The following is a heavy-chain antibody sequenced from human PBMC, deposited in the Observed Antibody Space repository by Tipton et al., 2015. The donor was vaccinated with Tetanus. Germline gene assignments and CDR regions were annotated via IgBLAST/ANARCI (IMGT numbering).Heavy chain of an antibody. V-gene: IGHV4-39*01. CDR3: ARHQSGYFTPFDY. J-gene: IGHJ4*02. D-gene: IGHD3-3*01. CDR2: IYESGDT. Sequence: TLSLTCTVSGGSIRGGTFYWGWIRQPPGKGLEWIGSIYESGDTYYTPSLKSRVTISVDTAKNQFSLNLNSIAAADTYDYYCARHQSGYFTPFDYWGQGNLVTVSS. CDR1: GGSIRGGTFY.